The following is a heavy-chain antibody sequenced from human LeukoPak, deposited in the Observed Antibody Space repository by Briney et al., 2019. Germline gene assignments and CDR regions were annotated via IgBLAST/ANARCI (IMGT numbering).Heavy chain of an antibody. J-gene: IGHJ4*02. V-gene: IGHV1-3*01. Sequence: ASVKVSCKASGYTFTSYAMHWVRQAPGQRLEWMGWINAGNGNTKYSQKFQGRVTITRDTSASTAYMELSSLRSDDTAVYYCARESLYYYDSSGYSPAGDYWGQGTLVTVSS. CDR1: GYTFTSYA. D-gene: IGHD3-22*01. CDR2: INAGNGNT. CDR3: ARESLYYYDSSGYSPAGDY.